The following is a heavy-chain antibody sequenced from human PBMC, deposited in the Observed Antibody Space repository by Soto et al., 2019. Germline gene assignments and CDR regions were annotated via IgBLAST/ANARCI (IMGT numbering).Heavy chain of an antibody. J-gene: IGHJ4*02. CDR2: IIPIFGTA. V-gene: IGHV1-69*01. CDR1: GGTFSSYA. Sequence: QVQLVQSGAEVKKPGSSVKVSCKASGGTFSSYAISWVRQAPGQGLEWMGGIIPIFGTANYAQKFQGRVTITADESTSTAYMELSSLRSKDTVVYYCASQRSYYYDSSGYYGYWGQGTLVTVSS. CDR3: ASQRSYYYDSSGYYGY. D-gene: IGHD3-22*01.